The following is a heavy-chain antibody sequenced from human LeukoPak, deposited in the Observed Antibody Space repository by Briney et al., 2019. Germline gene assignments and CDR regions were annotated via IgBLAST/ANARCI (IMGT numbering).Heavy chain of an antibody. CDR1: DGSISSNNYY. CDR2: RFYTGRT. CDR3: ARHLAVAGTSYNRFDP. Sequence: SETLSLTCTVSDGSISSNNYYWGWIRQPPGKGLEWIGSRFYTGRTYYNPPLQSRVIISVDTSKNQFSLRLSSVTAADTAVYHCARHLAVAGTSYNRFDPWGQGTQVTVSS. V-gene: IGHV4-39*01. J-gene: IGHJ5*02. D-gene: IGHD6-19*01.